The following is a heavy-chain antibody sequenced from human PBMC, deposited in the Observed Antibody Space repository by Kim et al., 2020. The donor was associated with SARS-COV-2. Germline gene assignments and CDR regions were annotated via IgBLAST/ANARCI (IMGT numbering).Heavy chain of an antibody. D-gene: IGHD1-26*01. CDR2: ISSSSSYI. V-gene: IGHV3-21*01. CDR3: ARDRRVGATFGELCRY. J-gene: IGHJ4*02. Sequence: GGSLRLSCAASGFTFSSYSMNWVRQAPGKGLEWVSSISSSSSYIYYADSVKGRFTISRDNAKNSLYLQMNSLRAEDTAVYYCARDRRVGATFGELCRYWGQGTLVTVSS. CDR1: GFTFSSYS.